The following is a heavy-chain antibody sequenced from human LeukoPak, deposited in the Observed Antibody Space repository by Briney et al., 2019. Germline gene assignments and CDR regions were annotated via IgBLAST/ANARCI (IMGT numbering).Heavy chain of an antibody. Sequence: SETLSLTCTVSGGSISSGDYYWSWIRQPPGKGLEWIWYIYYSGSTYYNPSLKSRVTISVDTSKNQFSLKLSSVTAADTALYYCARGGSGCSSTSSLRGFDTWGQGTLVTVSS. D-gene: IGHD2-2*01. V-gene: IGHV4-30-4*08. J-gene: IGHJ5*02. CDR2: IYYSGST. CDR1: GGSISSGDYY. CDR3: ARGGSGCSSTSSLRGFDT.